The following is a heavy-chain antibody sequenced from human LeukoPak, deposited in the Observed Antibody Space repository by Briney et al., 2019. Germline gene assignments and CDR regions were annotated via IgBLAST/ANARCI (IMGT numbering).Heavy chain of an antibody. D-gene: IGHD6-19*01. J-gene: IGHJ4*02. CDR3: ATDRSGWYDY. CDR1: GFTFSNAG. V-gene: IGHV3-15*01. CDR2: IKSKTDGGTT. Sequence: GGSLRLSCAASGFTFSNAGMSWVRRAPGMGLERLGRIKSKTDGGTTDYAAPVKGRFTISRDDSKSTLYLQMNSPKTEDTAVYYCATDRSGWYDYWGQGTVVTVSS.